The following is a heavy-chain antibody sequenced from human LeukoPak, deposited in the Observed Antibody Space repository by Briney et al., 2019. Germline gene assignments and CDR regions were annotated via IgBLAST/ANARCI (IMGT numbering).Heavy chain of an antibody. J-gene: IGHJ4*02. Sequence: HTGGSLRLSCAASGFTFVNYAMSWVRQAPGKGLEWVSAISGSGGSTYYADSVKGRFTISRDNSKNTLYLQMNSLRAEDTAVYYCARGRAGPPDRYWGQGTLVTVSS. CDR3: ARGRAGPPDRY. CDR1: GFTFVNYA. V-gene: IGHV3-23*01. CDR2: ISGSGGST. D-gene: IGHD6-13*01.